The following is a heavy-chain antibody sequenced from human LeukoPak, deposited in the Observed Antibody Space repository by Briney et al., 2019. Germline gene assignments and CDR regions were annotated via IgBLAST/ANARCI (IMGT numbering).Heavy chain of an antibody. J-gene: IGHJ6*02. V-gene: IGHV3-7*04. CDR1: GFTFSNHW. CDR3: ARANAMDV. CDR2: MNQDGSER. Sequence: GGSLRLSCAASGFTFSNHWMTWVRKAPGKGPEWVANMNQDGSERYYVDSVKGRFTISRDNAKNSLYLQMNSLRLEDTALYYCARANAMDVWGQGTTVTVSS.